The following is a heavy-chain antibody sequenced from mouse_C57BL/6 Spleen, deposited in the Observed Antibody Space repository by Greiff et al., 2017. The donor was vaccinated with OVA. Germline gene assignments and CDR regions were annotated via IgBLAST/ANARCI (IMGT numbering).Heavy chain of an antibody. Sequence: VQLQQPGAELVMPGASVKLSCKASGYTFTSYWMHWVKQRPGQGLEWIGEIDPSDSYTNYNQKFKGKSTLTVDKSSSTAYMQLSSLTSEDSAVYYCARKLIYYEYYYAMDYWGQGTSVTVSS. CDR1: GYTFTSYW. D-gene: IGHD2-4*01. V-gene: IGHV1-69*01. CDR3: ARKLIYYEYYYAMDY. J-gene: IGHJ4*01. CDR2: IDPSDSYT.